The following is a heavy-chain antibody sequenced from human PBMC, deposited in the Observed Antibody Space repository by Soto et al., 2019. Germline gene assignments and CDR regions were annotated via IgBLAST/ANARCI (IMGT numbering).Heavy chain of an antibody. Sequence: GGSLRLSCAASGFTFSSYAMSWVRQAPGKGLEWVSAISGSGGSTYYADSVKGRFTISRDNSKNTLYLQMNSLRAEDTAVYYCAKAPSRYSSGWYLDYWGQGTLVTVSS. CDR2: ISGSGGST. D-gene: IGHD6-19*01. CDR3: AKAPSRYSSGWYLDY. V-gene: IGHV3-23*01. CDR1: GFTFSSYA. J-gene: IGHJ4*02.